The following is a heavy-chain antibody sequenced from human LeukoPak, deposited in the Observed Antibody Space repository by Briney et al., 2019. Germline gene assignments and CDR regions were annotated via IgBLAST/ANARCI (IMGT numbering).Heavy chain of an antibody. J-gene: IGHJ3*02. CDR2: ISAYNGNT. Sequence: ASVKVSCKASGYTFTSYGISWVRQAPGQGLEWMGWISAYNGNTNYAQKLQGRVTMTTDTSTSTAYMELRSLRSDDTAVYYCAREGPYYYDSSGYPEDAFDIWGQGTMVTVSS. CDR1: GYTFTSYG. D-gene: IGHD3-22*01. V-gene: IGHV1-18*01. CDR3: AREGPYYYDSSGYPEDAFDI.